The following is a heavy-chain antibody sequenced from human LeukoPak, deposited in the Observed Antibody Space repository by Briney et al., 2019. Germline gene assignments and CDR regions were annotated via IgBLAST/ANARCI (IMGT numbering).Heavy chain of an antibody. D-gene: IGHD2-2*01. J-gene: IGHJ3*02. Sequence: PSQTLSLTCTVSGGSISSGDYYWSWIRQPPGKGLEWIGYIYYSGSTYYNPSLKSRVTMSVDTSKNQFSLKLSSVTAADTAVYYCARATSCHPVVCAFDIWGQGTMVTVSS. CDR2: IYYSGST. V-gene: IGHV4-30-4*01. CDR3: ARATSCHPVVCAFDI. CDR1: GGSISSGDYY.